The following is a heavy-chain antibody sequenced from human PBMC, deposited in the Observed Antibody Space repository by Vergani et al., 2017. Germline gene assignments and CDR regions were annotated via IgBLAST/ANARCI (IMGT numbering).Heavy chain of an antibody. CDR2: INHSGST. J-gene: IGHJ6*02. CDR3: ARGHTYYYGSGSYPSTYGMDV. V-gene: IGHV4-34*01. CDR1: GGSFSGYY. Sequence: QVQLQQWGAGLLKPSETLSLTCAVYGGSFSGYYWSWIRQPPGKGLEWIGEINHSGSTNYNPSLKSRVTISVDTSKNQFSLKLSSVTAADTAVYYCARGHTYYYGSGSYPSTYGMDVWGQXP. D-gene: IGHD3-10*01.